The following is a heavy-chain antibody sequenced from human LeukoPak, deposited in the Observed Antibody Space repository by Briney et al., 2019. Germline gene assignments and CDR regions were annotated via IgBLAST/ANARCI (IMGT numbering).Heavy chain of an antibody. D-gene: IGHD1-26*01. J-gene: IGHJ4*02. CDR2: IYDSGST. Sequence: SETLSLTCTVSGGSTSSFHWSWIRQPPGKGLEHIGNIYDSGSTYYNPSLKSRVTISVDTSENQFSLKLSSVTAADTAVYYCARTYSGRSYYFDCWGQGTLVTVSS. CDR1: GGSTSSFH. CDR3: ARTYSGRSYYFDC. V-gene: IGHV4-59*01.